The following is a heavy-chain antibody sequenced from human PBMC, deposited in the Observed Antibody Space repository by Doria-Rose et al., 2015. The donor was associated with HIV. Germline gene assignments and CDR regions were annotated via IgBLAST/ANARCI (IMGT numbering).Heavy chain of an antibody. V-gene: IGHV5-51*01. CDR3: ARPAIAGGGAFDI. Sequence: RQMPGKGLEWMGIIYPGDSDTRYSPSFQGQVTISADKSISTAYLQWSGLKASDTAMYYCARPAIAGGGAFDIWGQGTMVTVSS. J-gene: IGHJ3*02. D-gene: IGHD3-16*01. CDR2: IYPGDSDT.